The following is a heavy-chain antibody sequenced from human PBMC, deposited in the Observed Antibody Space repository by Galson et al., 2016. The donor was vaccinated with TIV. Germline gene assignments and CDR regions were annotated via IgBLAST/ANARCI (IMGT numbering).Heavy chain of an antibody. D-gene: IGHD7-27*01. V-gene: IGHV1-2*02. CDR3: ARVNWARAFDY. J-gene: IGHJ4*02. Sequence: SVKVSCKASGYIFINYYIHWVRQAPGQGLERLGWFNPDSGATQYAQKFQGRVTMTRDMSISTAYMELRRLISDDTAVYYCARVNWARAFDYWGQGTQVTVSS. CDR2: FNPDSGAT. CDR1: GYIFINYY.